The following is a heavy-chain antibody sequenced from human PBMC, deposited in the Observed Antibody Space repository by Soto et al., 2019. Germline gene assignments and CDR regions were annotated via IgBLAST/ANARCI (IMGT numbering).Heavy chain of an antibody. V-gene: IGHV1-69*06. CDR2: VIPIFGTA. J-gene: IGHJ3*02. Sequence: SVKVSCKASGGTFSSYAISWVRQAPGQGLEWMGGVIPIFGTANYAQKFQGRVTITADKSTSTAYMELSSLRSEDTAVYYCARAYGAAMPNDAFDIWGQGTMVTVSS. D-gene: IGHD2-2*01. CDR1: GGTFSSYA. CDR3: ARAYGAAMPNDAFDI.